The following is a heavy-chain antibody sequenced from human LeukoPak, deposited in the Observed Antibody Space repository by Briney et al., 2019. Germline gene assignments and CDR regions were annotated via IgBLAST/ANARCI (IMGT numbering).Heavy chain of an antibody. Sequence: PGGSLRLSCAASGFTVSSNYMGWVRQAPGKGLEWVSVIYSGGSTYYADSVKGRFTNSRDNSKNTLYLQMNSLRAEDTAVYYCARESAAGTPDYWGQGTLVTVSS. CDR2: IYSGGST. J-gene: IGHJ4*02. CDR3: ARESAAGTPDY. V-gene: IGHV3-53*01. D-gene: IGHD6-13*01. CDR1: GFTVSSNY.